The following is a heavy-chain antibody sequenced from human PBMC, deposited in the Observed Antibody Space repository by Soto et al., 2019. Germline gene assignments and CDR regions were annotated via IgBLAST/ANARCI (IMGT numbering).Heavy chain of an antibody. CDR2: INHSGST. D-gene: IGHD3-22*01. CDR3: ARGWGDYYDSSGPLDY. J-gene: IGHJ4*02. Sequence: SETLSLTCAVYGESFSGYYWSWIRQPPGKGLEWIGEINHSGSTNYNPSLKSRVTISVDTSKNQFSLKLSSVTAADTAVYYCARGWGDYYDSSGPLDYWGQGTLVTVSS. V-gene: IGHV4-34*01. CDR1: GESFSGYY.